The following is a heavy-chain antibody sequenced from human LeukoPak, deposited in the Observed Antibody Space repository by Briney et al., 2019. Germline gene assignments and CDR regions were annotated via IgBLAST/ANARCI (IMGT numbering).Heavy chain of an antibody. CDR3: ARVVGGSYFYYYYGMDV. Sequence: SETLSLTCTVSGGSISSSSYYWGWIRQPPGKGLEWIGSIYYSGSTYYNPSLKSRVTISVDTSRNQFSLKLSSVTAADTAVYYCARVVGGSYFYYYYGMDVWGQGTTVTVSS. J-gene: IGHJ6*01. CDR2: IYYSGST. V-gene: IGHV4-39*07. D-gene: IGHD1-26*01. CDR1: GGSISSSSYY.